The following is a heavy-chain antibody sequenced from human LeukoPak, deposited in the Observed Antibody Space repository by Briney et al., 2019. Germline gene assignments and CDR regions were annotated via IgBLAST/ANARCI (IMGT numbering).Heavy chain of an antibody. Sequence: GASVKDSSKASGYTFTDYYLHWVRQAPGQGVEWMGWINPNSGDTDYAQKFQGRVTVTRDTSISTTYMELSRLRSDDTARYYCARGGKTVAGIGDPDYWGQGTLVTVSS. CDR2: INPNSGDT. CDR1: GYTFTDYY. V-gene: IGHV1-2*02. CDR3: ARGGKTVAGIGDPDY. D-gene: IGHD6-19*01. J-gene: IGHJ4*02.